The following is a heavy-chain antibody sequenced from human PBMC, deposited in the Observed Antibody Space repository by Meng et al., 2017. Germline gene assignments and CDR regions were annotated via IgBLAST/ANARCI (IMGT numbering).Heavy chain of an antibody. D-gene: IGHD6-13*01. CDR1: GYTFTGYY. CDR2: INPNSGGT. Sequence: ASVKVSCKASGYTFTGYYMHWVGQAPGQGLEWMGRINPNSGGTNYAQKFQGRVTMTRDTSISTPYMELSRLRSDDTAVYYCARASRHSSSWYGYDYWGQGTLVTVSS. V-gene: IGHV1-2*06. J-gene: IGHJ4*02. CDR3: ARASRHSSSWYGYDY.